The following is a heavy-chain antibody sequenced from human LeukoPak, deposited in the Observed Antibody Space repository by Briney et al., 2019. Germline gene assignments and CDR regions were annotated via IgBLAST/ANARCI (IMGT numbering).Heavy chain of an antibody. CDR1: GYTFTSYY. Sequence: ASVKVSCKASGYTFTSYYIHWVRQAPGQGLEWMGIINPSGGTTSYTQKFQDRVTMTRDTSTSTVYMELSSLRSEDTAVYYCARDVREGAVAEGAYWGQGTLVTVSS. J-gene: IGHJ4*02. D-gene: IGHD6-19*01. CDR2: INPSGGTT. V-gene: IGHV1-46*01. CDR3: ARDVREGAVAEGAY.